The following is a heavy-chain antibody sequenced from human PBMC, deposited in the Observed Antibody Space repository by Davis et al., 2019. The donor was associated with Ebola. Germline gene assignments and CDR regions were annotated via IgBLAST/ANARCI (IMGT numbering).Heavy chain of an antibody. J-gene: IGHJ6*02. V-gene: IGHV3-23*01. Sequence: GGSLRLSCAASGFSFSSYGMNWVRQAPGKGLEWVSAISGSGGSTYYADSVKGRFTISRDNSKNTLYLQMNSLKTEDTAVYYCVRVDYYGMDVWGQGTTVTVSS. CDR3: VRVDYYGMDV. CDR1: GFSFSSYG. D-gene: IGHD3-10*01. CDR2: ISGSGGST.